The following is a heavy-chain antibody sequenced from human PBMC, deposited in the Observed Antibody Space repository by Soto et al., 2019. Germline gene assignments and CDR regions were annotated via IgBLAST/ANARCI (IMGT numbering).Heavy chain of an antibody. V-gene: IGHV1-2*02. CDR3: AKAYSCGGDCYASPYFDY. CDR1: GYTFTGYY. CDR2: INPNSGGT. D-gene: IGHD2-21*02. Sequence: GASVKVSCKASGYTFTGYYMHWVRQAPGQGLEWMGWINPNSGGTNYAQKFQGRVTMTRDTSISTAYMELSRLRSDDTAVYYCAKAYSCGGDCYASPYFDYWGQGTLVTVSS. J-gene: IGHJ4*02.